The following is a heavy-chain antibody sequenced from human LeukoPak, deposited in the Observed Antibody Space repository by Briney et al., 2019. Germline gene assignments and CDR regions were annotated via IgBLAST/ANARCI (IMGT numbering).Heavy chain of an antibody. CDR1: EFTFSSYG. J-gene: IGHJ4*02. D-gene: IGHD1-26*01. Sequence: GGSLRRSCAASEFTFSSYGMHWVRQAPGKGLEWVAVISYDGSNKYYEDSVKGRFTISRDNSKNTLYLQMNSLRTEDTAVYYCAKDPQVGATRGYYFDYWGQGTLVTVSS. CDR3: AKDPQVGATRGYYFDY. V-gene: IGHV3-30*18. CDR2: ISYDGSNK.